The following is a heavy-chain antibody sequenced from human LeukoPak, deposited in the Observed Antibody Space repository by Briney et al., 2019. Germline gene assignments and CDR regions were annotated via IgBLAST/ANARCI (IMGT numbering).Heavy chain of an antibody. CDR2: ISGSGGST. CDR3: AKDERFGEFPLGTFDC. Sequence: QPGGSLRLSCAASGFTLSRYAMTWVRQAPGKGLDWVAAISGSGGSTYYADSVKGRFTVSRANSKNTLYLQMNSLRAEDTAVYYCAKDERFGEFPLGTFDCWGQGTLVTVSS. V-gene: IGHV3-23*01. CDR1: GFTLSRYA. J-gene: IGHJ4*02. D-gene: IGHD3-10*01.